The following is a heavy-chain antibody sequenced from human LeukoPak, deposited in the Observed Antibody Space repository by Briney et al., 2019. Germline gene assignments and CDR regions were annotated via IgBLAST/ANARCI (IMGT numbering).Heavy chain of an antibody. D-gene: IGHD1-14*01. V-gene: IGHV1-2*02. Sequence: ASVKVSCKASGYTFTGYYMHWVRQAPGQGLEWMGWINPNSGGTNYAQKFQGRVTMTRDTSISTAYMELSRLRSDDTAVYYCASNTITGLYYYYYYMDVWGKGTTVTVSS. J-gene: IGHJ6*03. CDR3: ASNTITGLYYYYYYMDV. CDR2: INPNSGGT. CDR1: GYTFTGYY.